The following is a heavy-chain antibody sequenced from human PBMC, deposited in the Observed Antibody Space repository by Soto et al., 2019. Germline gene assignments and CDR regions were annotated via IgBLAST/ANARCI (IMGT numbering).Heavy chain of an antibody. CDR2: IWYDGSNK. CDR1: GFTFSSYG. J-gene: IGHJ4*02. Sequence: QVQLVESGGGVVQPGRSLRLSCAASGFTFSSYGMHWVRQAPGKGLEWVAVIWYDGSNKYYADSVNGRFTISRDNSKNTLYLQMNSLRAEDTAVYYCAREVAMVTPFFDYWGQGTLVTVSS. D-gene: IGHD5-18*01. V-gene: IGHV3-33*01. CDR3: AREVAMVTPFFDY.